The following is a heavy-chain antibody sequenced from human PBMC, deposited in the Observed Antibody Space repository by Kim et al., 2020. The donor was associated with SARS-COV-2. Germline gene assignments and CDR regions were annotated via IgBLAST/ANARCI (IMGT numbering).Heavy chain of an antibody. J-gene: IGHJ6*02. D-gene: IGHD3-3*01. CDR3: ARDPPSWGTYYYFWSPGLPVQGGMDV. CDR1: GYTFTSYA. Sequence: ASVKVSCKASGYTFTSYAMNWVRQAPGQGLEWMGWINTNTGNPTYAQGFTGRFVFSLDTSVSTAYLQISSLKAEDTAVYYCARDPPSWGTYYYFWSPGLPVQGGMDVWGQGTTVTVSS. V-gene: IGHV7-4-1*02. CDR2: INTNTGNP.